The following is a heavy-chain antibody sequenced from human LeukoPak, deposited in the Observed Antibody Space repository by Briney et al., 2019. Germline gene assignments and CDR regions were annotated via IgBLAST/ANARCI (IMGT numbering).Heavy chain of an antibody. CDR2: ILYSGST. CDR3: ARLALRFVPGGWFDP. CDR1: GASISSSSYY. D-gene: IGHD3-16*01. Sequence: SETLSLTCTVSGASISSSSYYWGWIRQPPGKGLEWIGSILYSGSTYYNPSLKSRVTISLDTSENQFSLKLTSVTAADTALYYCARLALRFVPGGWFDPWGQGALVTVSS. J-gene: IGHJ5*02. V-gene: IGHV4-39*07.